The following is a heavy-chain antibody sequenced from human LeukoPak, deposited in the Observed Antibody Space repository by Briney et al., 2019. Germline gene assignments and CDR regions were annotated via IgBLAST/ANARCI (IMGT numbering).Heavy chain of an antibody. CDR1: GYTFTSYD. CDR3: ARVALLRYFDGCMDV. D-gene: IGHD3-9*01. CDR2: MNPNSGNT. V-gene: IGHV1-8*01. J-gene: IGHJ6*03. Sequence: ASVTVSCKASGYTFTSYDISWVRQAPGQGLEWMGWMNPNSGNTGYAQKFQGRVSMTRNTAISTAYMELSSMRSEDTAVYYCARVALLRYFDGCMDVWGKGTTVTVSS.